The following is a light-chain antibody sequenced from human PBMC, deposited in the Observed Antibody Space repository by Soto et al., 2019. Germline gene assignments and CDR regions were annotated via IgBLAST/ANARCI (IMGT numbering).Light chain of an antibody. J-gene: IGKJ2*01. CDR2: DAS. V-gene: IGKV3-11*01. Sequence: EIVLPQSPATLSLSPGERATLSCRASQSVSSYLAWYQQKPGQAPRLLIYDASNRATGIPARFSGSGSGTAFTLTISSLEAEEFAVYYCQQRSNWRTFGQGTKLEIK. CDR3: QQRSNWRT. CDR1: QSVSSY.